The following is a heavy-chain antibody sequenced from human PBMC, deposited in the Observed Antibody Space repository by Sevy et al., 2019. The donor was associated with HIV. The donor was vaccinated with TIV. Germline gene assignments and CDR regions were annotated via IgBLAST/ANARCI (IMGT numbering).Heavy chain of an antibody. D-gene: IGHD3-22*01. CDR1: GGSIGRYY. CDR2: IYYTGST. CDR3: ARDAGNYHDSSNYYYVFAFDI. Sequence: SETLSLTCTVSGGSIGRYYWSWIRQSPGRGLEWIGYIYYTGSTDYNSSLKSRVTISLDTSNNQFSLSLNSVTAADTGVYLCARDAGNYHDSSNYYYVFAFDIWGQGTLVTVSS. V-gene: IGHV4-59*01. J-gene: IGHJ3*02.